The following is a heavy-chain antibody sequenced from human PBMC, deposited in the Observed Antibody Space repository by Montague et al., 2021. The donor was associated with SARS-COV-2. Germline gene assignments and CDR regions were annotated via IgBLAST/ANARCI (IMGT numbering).Heavy chain of an antibody. D-gene: IGHD5/OR15-5a*01. CDR3: ARGSTYNWFDS. Sequence: SETLSLTCSVSGGSMNSYYWSWLRQTPGKGLEWIGYIYYRGSTNYNPSLKSRVTISVDTSKNQFSLSLNSVTAADTAVYYCARGSTYNWFDSWGQGTLVTVSS. J-gene: IGHJ5*01. CDR2: IYYRGST. CDR1: GGSMNSYY. V-gene: IGHV4-59*12.